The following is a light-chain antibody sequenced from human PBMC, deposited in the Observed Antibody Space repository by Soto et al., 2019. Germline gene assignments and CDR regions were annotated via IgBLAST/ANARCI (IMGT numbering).Light chain of an antibody. Sequence: EIVLTQSPGTLSLSPGERATLSCRASQSVSSNYLAWYQQNPGQAPRLLIHDTSTRATGIPDRFSGSGSGTDFTLTISSLEPEDFAVYYCQHYGSSPETFGQGTKVEIK. J-gene: IGKJ1*01. CDR2: DTS. CDR1: QSVSSNY. V-gene: IGKV3-20*01. CDR3: QHYGSSPET.